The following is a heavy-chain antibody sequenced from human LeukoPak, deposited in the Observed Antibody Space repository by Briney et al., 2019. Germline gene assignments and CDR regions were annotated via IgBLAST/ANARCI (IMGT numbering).Heavy chain of an antibody. CDR1: GYTFTGYY. CDR2: INPNSGGT. D-gene: IGHD4-23*01. Sequence: ASVKVSCKASGYTFTGYYMHWVRQAPGQGLEWMGWINPNSGGTNYAQKFQGRVTMTRDTSISTAYMELSRLRSDDTAVYYCAKGIHGGNSDDAFDIWGQGTMVTVSS. V-gene: IGHV1-2*02. J-gene: IGHJ3*02. CDR3: AKGIHGGNSDDAFDI.